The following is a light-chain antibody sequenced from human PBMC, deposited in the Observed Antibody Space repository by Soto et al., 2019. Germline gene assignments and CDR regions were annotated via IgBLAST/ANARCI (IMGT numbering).Light chain of an antibody. CDR2: VAS. Sequence: IVLTQSPGTLPLSPGERATLSCRASQSVSSSYLAWYQQKPGQAPRLLIYVASSRATGIPDRFSGSGSGTDFALTISRLEPEDFAVYYCQQYGSSPTFGGGTKVEIK. J-gene: IGKJ4*01. CDR1: QSVSSSY. V-gene: IGKV3-20*01. CDR3: QQYGSSPT.